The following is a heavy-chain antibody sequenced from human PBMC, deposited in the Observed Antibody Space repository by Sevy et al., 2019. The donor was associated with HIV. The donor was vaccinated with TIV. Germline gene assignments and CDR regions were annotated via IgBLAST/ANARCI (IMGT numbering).Heavy chain of an antibody. CDR1: GFTFSSYW. V-gene: IGHV3-7*01. J-gene: IGHJ4*02. CDR3: ARGSGDY. CDR2: IKQDGSEK. Sequence: GGSLRLSCAASGFTFSSYWMTWVRQAPGKGLEWVANIKQDGSEKYHVASVKGRFTISRDNAKNSLYLQMNSLRDEDTAVCYCARGSGDYWGQGTLVTVSS.